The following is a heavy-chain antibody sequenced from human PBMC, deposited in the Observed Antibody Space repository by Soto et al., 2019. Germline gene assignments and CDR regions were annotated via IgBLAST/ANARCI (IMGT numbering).Heavy chain of an antibody. V-gene: IGHV3-49*03. J-gene: IGHJ4*02. Sequence: GGSLRLSCTASGFTFGDYAMSWFRQAPGKGLEWVGFIRSKAYGGTTEYAASVKGRFTISRDDSKSIAYLQMNSLKTEDTAVYYCTRDRSIAARPGIDYWGQGTLVTVSS. CDR1: GFTFGDYA. CDR3: TRDRSIAARPGIDY. CDR2: IRSKAYGGTT. D-gene: IGHD6-6*01.